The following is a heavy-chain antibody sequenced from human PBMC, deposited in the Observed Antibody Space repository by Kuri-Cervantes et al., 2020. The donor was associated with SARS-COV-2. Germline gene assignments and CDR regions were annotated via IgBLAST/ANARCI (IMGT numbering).Heavy chain of an antibody. D-gene: IGHD2-2*01. Sequence: GESLRLSCAASGFTFSSYSMNWVRQAPGKGLEWVSYISSSSSTIYYADSVKGRFTISRDNAKNSLYLQMNSLRAEDTALYYCARDVVVVPAAISYMDVWGKGTTVTVSS. CDR2: ISSSSSTI. CDR3: ARDVVVVPAAISYMDV. V-gene: IGHV3-48*01. CDR1: GFTFSSYS. J-gene: IGHJ6*03.